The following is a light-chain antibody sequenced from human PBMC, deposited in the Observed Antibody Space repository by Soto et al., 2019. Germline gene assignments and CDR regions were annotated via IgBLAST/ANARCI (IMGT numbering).Light chain of an antibody. CDR3: QQYSSSPT. CDR2: NAY. V-gene: IGKV3-20*01. J-gene: IGKJ1*01. Sequence: EIVLTQSPATLSLSPGERATLSCRASQSVSSSALAWYQQTPGQAPRLLIFNAYNRATGIPDRFSGSGSGTDFTLTISRLEPEDFAVYFCQQYSSSPTFGQGTKVEIK. CDR1: QSVSSSA.